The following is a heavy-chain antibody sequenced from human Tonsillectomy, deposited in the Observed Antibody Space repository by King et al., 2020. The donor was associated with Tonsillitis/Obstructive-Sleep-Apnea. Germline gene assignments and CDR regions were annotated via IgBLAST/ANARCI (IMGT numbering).Heavy chain of an antibody. J-gene: IGHJ5*02. V-gene: IGHV3-48*02. CDR1: GFTFSSYS. D-gene: IGHD3-22*01. CDR2: ISSSSSTI. Sequence: VQLVESGGGLVQPGGSLRLSCAASGFTFSSYSMNWVRQAPGKGLEWVSYISSSSSTIYYADSVKGRFTISRDNAKNSLYLQMNSLRDEDTAVYYCARDWGGYYDSSGYYYFPPRDQGTLATVSS. CDR3: ARDWGGYYDSSGYYYFPP.